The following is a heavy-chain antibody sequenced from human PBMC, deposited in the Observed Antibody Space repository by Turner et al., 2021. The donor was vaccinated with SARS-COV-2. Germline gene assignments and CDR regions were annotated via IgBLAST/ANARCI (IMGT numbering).Heavy chain of an antibody. CDR1: GDSISSSNYY. J-gene: IGHJ6*02. CDR2: ISYSGTT. D-gene: IGHD6-19*01. CDR3: ARHRPNSRGWYYYGMDV. V-gene: IGHV4-39*01. Sequence: QLQLQESGPGLVRPSETLSLTCTVSGDSISSSNYYWGWIRQPPGKGLEWIARISYSGTTYYNPSLRSRVTISVDTSRNQFSLKLSSVTAADTGIYYCARHRPNSRGWYYYGMDVWGQGTTVTVSS.